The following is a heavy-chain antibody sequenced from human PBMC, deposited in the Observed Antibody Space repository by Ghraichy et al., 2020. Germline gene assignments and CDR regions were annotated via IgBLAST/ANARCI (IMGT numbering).Heavy chain of an antibody. J-gene: IGHJ6*02. Sequence: GESLNISCAASGFTFSIYSMNWVRQAPGKGLEWVSSISSSSSYIYYADSVKGRFTISRDNAKNSLYLQMNSLRAEDTAVYYCARDLVYCSSTSCSRTYYYGMDVWGQGTTVTVSS. D-gene: IGHD2-2*01. CDR2: ISSSSSYI. CDR3: ARDLVYCSSTSCSRTYYYGMDV. CDR1: GFTFSIYS. V-gene: IGHV3-21*01.